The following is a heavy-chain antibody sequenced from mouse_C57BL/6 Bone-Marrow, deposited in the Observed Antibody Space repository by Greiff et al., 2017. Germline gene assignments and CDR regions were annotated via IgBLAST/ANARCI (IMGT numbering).Heavy chain of an antibody. V-gene: IGHV1-39*01. J-gene: IGHJ3*01. CDR2: INPNYGTT. Sequence: EVKLLESGPELVKPGASVKISCKASGYSFTDYNMNWVKQSNGKSLEWIGVINPNYGTTSYNQKFKGKATLTVDQSSSTAYMQLNSLTSEDSAVYYCARWDYYGSSYEAYWGQGTLVTVSA. CDR1: GYSFTDYN. D-gene: IGHD1-1*01. CDR3: ARWDYYGSSYEAY.